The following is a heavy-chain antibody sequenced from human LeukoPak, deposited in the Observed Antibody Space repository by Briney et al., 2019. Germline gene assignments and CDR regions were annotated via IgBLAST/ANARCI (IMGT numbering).Heavy chain of an antibody. V-gene: IGHV4-39*07. D-gene: IGHD7-27*01. Sequence: PSQTLSLTCTVSGGSISSGGYYWGWIRQPPGKGLEWIGSIYHSGSTYPNPSLKSRVTISVDTSKNQFSLKLSSVTAADTAVYYCAREPKPPAGGQLGIFDSWGQGALVTVSS. CDR1: GGSISSGGYY. CDR2: IYHSGST. J-gene: IGHJ4*02. CDR3: AREPKPPAGGQLGIFDS.